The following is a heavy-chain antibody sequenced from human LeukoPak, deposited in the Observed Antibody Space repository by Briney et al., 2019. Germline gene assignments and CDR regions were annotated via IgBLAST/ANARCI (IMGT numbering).Heavy chain of an antibody. D-gene: IGHD4-23*01. Sequence: SETLSLTCAVSGGSISSSNWWSWVRQPPGKGLEWIGDVNHIGSTNYNPSLKSRVSISVDTSKNQFSLRLSSVTAADTAVYYCARQGAWANSVDFWGQGTLVTVSS. CDR2: VNHIGST. V-gene: IGHV4-4*02. J-gene: IGHJ4*02. CDR1: GGSISSSNW. CDR3: ARQGAWANSVDF.